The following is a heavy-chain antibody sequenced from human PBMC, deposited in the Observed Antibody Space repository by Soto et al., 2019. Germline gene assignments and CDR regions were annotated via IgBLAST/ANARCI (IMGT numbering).Heavy chain of an antibody. CDR1: GYSFTSYW. CDR2: IYPGDSDT. J-gene: IGHJ6*02. V-gene: IGHV5-51*01. Sequence: GESLKISCKGSGYSFTSYWIGWVRQMPGKGLEWMGIIYPGDSDTRYSPSFQGQVTISADKSISTAYLQWSSLKASDTAMYYCVLGLHPGDYYYGMDVWGQGTTVTVSS. CDR3: VLGLHPGDYYYGMDV. D-gene: IGHD3-16*01.